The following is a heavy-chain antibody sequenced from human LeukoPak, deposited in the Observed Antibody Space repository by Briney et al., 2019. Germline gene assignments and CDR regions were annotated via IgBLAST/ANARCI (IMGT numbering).Heavy chain of an antibody. D-gene: IGHD4-17*01. CDR3: ARRSDYGDYGYYFDY. CDR1: GFTVSSNY. Sequence: GGSLRLSCAASGFTVSSNYMSWVRQAPGKGLEWVSVIYSGGSTYYADSVKGRFTISRDNSKNTLYLQMNSLRAEDTAVYYCARRSDYGDYGYYFDYWDQGTLVTVSS. CDR2: IYSGGST. V-gene: IGHV3-53*01. J-gene: IGHJ4*02.